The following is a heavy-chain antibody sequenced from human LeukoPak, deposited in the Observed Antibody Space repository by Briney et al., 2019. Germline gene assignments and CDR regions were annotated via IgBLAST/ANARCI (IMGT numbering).Heavy chain of an antibody. D-gene: IGHD6-13*01. J-gene: IGHJ4*02. CDR2: LYHSGST. CDR1: GYSISSGYY. V-gene: IGHV4-38-2*02. CDR3: ARVVSRSWSYYFDY. Sequence: SETLSLTCTVSGYSISSGYYWGWSRPPPGKGLEWIGILYHSGSTYYNPSLKSRVTTSVDTSKNQFSLSLRFVTAADTALYYCARVVSRSWSYYFDYWGQGTLVTVSS.